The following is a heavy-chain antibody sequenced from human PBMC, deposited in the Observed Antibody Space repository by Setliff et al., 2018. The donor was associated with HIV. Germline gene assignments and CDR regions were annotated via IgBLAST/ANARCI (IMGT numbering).Heavy chain of an antibody. D-gene: IGHD3-10*01. CDR3: ARGVTMVGGVNAFDP. Sequence: GASVKVSCKASGYTFTSFVRYGISWVRQAPGQGLEWMGWISAYNGNTNYIEKLQGRVTMATDTSTRTAYMELRSLRSDDTAIYYCARGVTMVGGVNAFDPWGQGTLVTVSS. V-gene: IGHV1-18*01. CDR1: GYTFTSFVRYG. CDR2: ISAYNGNT. J-gene: IGHJ5*02.